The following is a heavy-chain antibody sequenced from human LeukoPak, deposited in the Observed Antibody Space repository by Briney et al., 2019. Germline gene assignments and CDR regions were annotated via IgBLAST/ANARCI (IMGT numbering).Heavy chain of an antibody. V-gene: IGHV4-59*01. CDR1: GGSISSYY. Sequence: SETLSLTCTVSGGSISSYYWSWIRQPPGKGLEWIGYIYYSGSTNYNPSLKSRVTISVDTSKNQFSLKLSSVTVADTAVYYCARAGDGYKRKKAFDIWGQGTMVTVSS. D-gene: IGHD5-24*01. CDR2: IYYSGST. J-gene: IGHJ3*02. CDR3: ARAGDGYKRKKAFDI.